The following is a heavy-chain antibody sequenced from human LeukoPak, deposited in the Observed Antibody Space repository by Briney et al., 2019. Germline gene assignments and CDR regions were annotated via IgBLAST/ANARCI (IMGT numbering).Heavy chain of an antibody. J-gene: IGHJ3*02. CDR2: INHSGST. CDR3: ARGKRITMIVVVIGGVNAFDI. CDR1: GXSFSGYY. D-gene: IGHD3-22*01. V-gene: IGHV4-34*01. Sequence: SETLSLTCAVYGXSFSGYYWSWIRQPPGKGLEWIGEINHSGSTNYNPSLKSRVTISVDTSKNQFSLKLSSVPAADTAVYYCARGKRITMIVVVIGGVNAFDIWGQGTIVTVSS.